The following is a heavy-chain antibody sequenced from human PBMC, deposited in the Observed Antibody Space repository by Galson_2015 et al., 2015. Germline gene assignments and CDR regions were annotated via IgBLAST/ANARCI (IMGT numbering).Heavy chain of an antibody. J-gene: IGHJ3*02. V-gene: IGHV3-23*01. CDR2: ISGSGGST. CDR3: ATDEGGRSPGTRLDAFDI. CDR1: GFTFSSYA. Sequence: SLRLSCAASGFTFSSYAMNWVRQAPGKGLEWVSAISGSGGSTYYADSVKGRFTISRDNSKNTLYLQMNSLRAEDTAVYYCATDEGGRSPGTRLDAFDIWGQGTMVTVSS. D-gene: IGHD1-7*01.